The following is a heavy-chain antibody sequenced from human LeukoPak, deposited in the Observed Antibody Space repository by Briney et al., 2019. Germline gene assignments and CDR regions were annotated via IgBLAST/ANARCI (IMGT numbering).Heavy chain of an antibody. CDR1: GGSISSYY. Sequence: SETLSLTCTVSGGSISSYYWSWIRRPPGKGLEWTGYIYYSGSTNYNPSLKSRVTISVDTSKNQFSLKLSSVTAADTAVYYCARGLNYDFWSGYYYDYWGQGTLVTVSS. V-gene: IGHV4-59*01. CDR2: IYYSGST. CDR3: ARGLNYDFWSGYYYDY. J-gene: IGHJ4*02. D-gene: IGHD3-3*01.